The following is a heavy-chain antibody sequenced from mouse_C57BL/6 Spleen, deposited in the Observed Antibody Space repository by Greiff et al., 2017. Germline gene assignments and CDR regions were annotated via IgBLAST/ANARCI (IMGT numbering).Heavy chain of an antibody. V-gene: IGHV1-64*01. J-gene: IGHJ2*01. CDR2: IHPNSGST. CDR3: ARTTVDFDD. Sequence: QVQLQQPGAELVKPGASVQLSCKASGYTFTSYWMHWVKQRPGQGLEWIGMIHPNSGSTNYNEKFKSKATLTVDKSASTAYMQLSSLTSEDSAVYYCARTTVDFDDWGQGTTLTVSS. D-gene: IGHD1-1*01. CDR1: GYTFTSYW.